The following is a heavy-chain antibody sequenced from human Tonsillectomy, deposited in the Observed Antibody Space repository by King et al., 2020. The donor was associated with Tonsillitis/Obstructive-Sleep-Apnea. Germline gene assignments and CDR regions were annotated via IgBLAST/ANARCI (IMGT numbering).Heavy chain of an antibody. CDR1: GFTFSSYW. CDR3: ARPNTDGYNTHI. J-gene: IGHJ3*02. CDR2: IKLDGSEK. V-gene: IGHV3-7*03. D-gene: IGHD5-24*01. Sequence: VQLVESGGGLVQPGGSLRLSCAASGFTFSSYWMSWVRQAPGKGLEWVANIKLDGSEKYYVDSVKGRFTISRDNAKNSMYLQMNSLRAEDTAVYSCARPNTDGYNTHIWGQGTMVTVSS.